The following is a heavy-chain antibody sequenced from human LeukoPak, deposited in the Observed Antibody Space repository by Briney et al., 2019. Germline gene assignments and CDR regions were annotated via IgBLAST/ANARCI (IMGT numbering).Heavy chain of an antibody. CDR3: ARENTAVAGIFDY. CDR2: IYYSGST. D-gene: IGHD6-19*01. CDR1: GYSISSGYY. Sequence: PSETLSLTCTVSGYSISSGYYWGWIRQPPGKGLEWIGSIYYSGSTYYNPSLKSRVTISVDTSKNQFSLKLSSVTAADTAVYYCARENTAVAGIFDYWGQGTLVTVSS. J-gene: IGHJ4*02. V-gene: IGHV4-38-2*02.